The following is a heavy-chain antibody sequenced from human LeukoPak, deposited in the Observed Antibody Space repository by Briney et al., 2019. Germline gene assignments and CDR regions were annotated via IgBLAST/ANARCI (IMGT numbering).Heavy chain of an antibody. J-gene: IGHJ4*02. D-gene: IGHD6-19*01. CDR3: ARGLEQWLEIDY. V-gene: IGHV4-59*01. CDR2: IYYSGST. CDR1: GGSISSYY. Sequence: SETLSLTCTVSGGSISSYYWSWIRQPPGEGLEWIGYIYYSGSTNYNPSLKSRVTISVDTSKNQFSLKLSSVTAADTAVYYCARGLEQWLEIDYWGQGTLVTVSS.